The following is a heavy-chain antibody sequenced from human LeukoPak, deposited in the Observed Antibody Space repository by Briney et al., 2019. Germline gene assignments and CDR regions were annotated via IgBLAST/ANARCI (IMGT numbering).Heavy chain of an antibody. CDR2: IDYTGST. V-gene: IGHV4-39*07. CDR3: ARVVRGVIPSYYYYYGMDV. Sequence: SETLSLTCTVSGGSSSSGTYYWGWIRQPPGKGLEWIGTIDYTGSTYYNPSLKSRVTMSVDTSKNQFSLKLSSVTAADTAVYYCARVVRGVIPSYYYYYGMDVWGQGTTVTVSS. D-gene: IGHD3-10*01. CDR1: GGSSSSGTYY. J-gene: IGHJ6*02.